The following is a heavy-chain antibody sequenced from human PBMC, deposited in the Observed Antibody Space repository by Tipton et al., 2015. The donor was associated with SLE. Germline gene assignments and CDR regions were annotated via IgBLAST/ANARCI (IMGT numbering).Heavy chain of an antibody. CDR2: IYYSGIT. CDR3: AKWTRGFDY. V-gene: IGHV4-39*07. D-gene: IGHD2-8*01. J-gene: IGHJ4*02. Sequence: SLTCTVSGGSINNTSSYWGFIRLPPGKGLEWIGSIYYSGITQYNPSLKSRVTISVDTSKNQFSLRLNSVSAADTAVYYCAKWTRGFDYWGQGTLVTVSS. CDR1: GGSINNTSSY.